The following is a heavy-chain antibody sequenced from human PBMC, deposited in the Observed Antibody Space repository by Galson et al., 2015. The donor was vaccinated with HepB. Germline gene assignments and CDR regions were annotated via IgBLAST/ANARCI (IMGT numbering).Heavy chain of an antibody. J-gene: IGHJ6*03. V-gene: IGHV3-30-3*01. CDR2: ISYDGSNK. CDR3: ARGGDYGDYVLFHYYYYYYMDV. CDR1: GLTFSSYA. Sequence: SLRLSCAASGLTFSSYAMHWVRQAPGKGLEWVAVISYDGSNKYYADSVKGRFTVSRDNSKNTLYLQMNSLRAEGTAVCYCARGGDYGDYVLFHYYYYYYMDVWGKVTTVTVSS. D-gene: IGHD4-17*01.